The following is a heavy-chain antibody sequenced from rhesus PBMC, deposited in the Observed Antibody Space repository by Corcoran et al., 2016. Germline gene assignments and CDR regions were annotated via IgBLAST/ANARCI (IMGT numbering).Heavy chain of an antibody. J-gene: IGHJ5-2*02. CDR2: IYGSGSST. D-gene: IGHD4-29*01. V-gene: IGHV4-169*01. Sequence: QLQLQESGPGLVKPSETLSLTCAVSGGSISSSYWSWIRQAPGKGLEWIGYIYGSGSSTNYNPYLKSRGTLSVDTSKNQLSLKLSSVTAADTAVYYCASWSGSSYLKVWGRGVLVTVSS. CDR3: ASWSGSSYLKV. CDR1: GGSISSSY.